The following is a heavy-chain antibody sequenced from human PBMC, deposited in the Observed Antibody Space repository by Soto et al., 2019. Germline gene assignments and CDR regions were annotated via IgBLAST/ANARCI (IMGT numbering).Heavy chain of an antibody. CDR1: GYSFTSYW. J-gene: IGHJ4*02. CDR2: IDPSDSYT. V-gene: IGHV5-10-1*01. D-gene: IGHD3-10*01. Sequence: GESLKISCKGSGYSFTSYWISWVRQMPGKGLEWMGRIDPSDSYTNCSPSFQGHVTISADKSISTAYLQWSSLKASDTAMYYCARLSYYGSGSYYQYYFDYWGQGTLVTVSS. CDR3: ARLSYYGSGSYYQYYFDY.